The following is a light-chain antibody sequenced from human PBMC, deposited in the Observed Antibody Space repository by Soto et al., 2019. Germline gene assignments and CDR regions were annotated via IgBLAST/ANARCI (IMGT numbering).Light chain of an antibody. CDR1: SSDVGLYNY. Sequence: QSALPQPASVSGSPGQSITISCTGTSSDVGLYNYVSWYQHHPGKAPKLMIYDVTNRPSGVSNRFSGSKSCNTASLTISGLQDEDEADYYCSSYTISTTYVFGTGTKLTVL. CDR2: DVT. V-gene: IGLV2-14*01. CDR3: SSYTISTTYV. J-gene: IGLJ1*01.